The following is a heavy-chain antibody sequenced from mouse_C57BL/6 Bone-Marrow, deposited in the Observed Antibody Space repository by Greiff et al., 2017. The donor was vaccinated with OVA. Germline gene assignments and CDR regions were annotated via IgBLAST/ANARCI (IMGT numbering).Heavy chain of an antibody. D-gene: IGHD1-1*01. CDR2: IRLKSDNYAT. Sequence: EVQGVESGGGLVQPGGSMKLSCVASGFTFSNYWMNWVRQSPEKGLEWVAQIRLKSDNYATHYAESVKGRFTISRDDSKSSVYLQMNNLRAEDTGIYYCTGRGSSYVGYYAMDYWGQGTSVTVSS. V-gene: IGHV6-3*01. CDR1: GFTFSNYW. J-gene: IGHJ4*01. CDR3: TGRGSSYVGYYAMDY.